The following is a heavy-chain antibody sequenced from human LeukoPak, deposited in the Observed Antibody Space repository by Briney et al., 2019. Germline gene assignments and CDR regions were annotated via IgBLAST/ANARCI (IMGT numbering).Heavy chain of an antibody. Sequence: PSETLSLTCTVSGESMSGFYWNWIRQSPGKGLEWIGYMHYTGSTNYNPSLKSRVTISIDTSKNQFSLKLSSVTAADTAVYYCARDYYDSSGVDYWGQGTLVTVSS. CDR2: MHYTGST. J-gene: IGHJ4*02. D-gene: IGHD3-22*01. CDR3: ARDYYDSSGVDY. V-gene: IGHV4-59*12. CDR1: GESMSGFY.